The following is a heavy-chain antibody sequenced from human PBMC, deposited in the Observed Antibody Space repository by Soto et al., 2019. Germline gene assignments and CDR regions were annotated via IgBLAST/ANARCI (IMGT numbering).Heavy chain of an antibody. CDR3: ARVWGGAFDF. Sequence: PETLSLTCTVSGGSISSSSYYWGWIRQPPGKGLEWIGSIYYSGSTNYNPSLKSQVTISVDTSKNQFSLKLSSVTAADTAVYYCARVWGGAFDFWGQGTMVTVSS. CDR2: IYYSGST. J-gene: IGHJ3*01. D-gene: IGHD3-10*01. CDR1: GGSISSSSYY. V-gene: IGHV4-39*07.